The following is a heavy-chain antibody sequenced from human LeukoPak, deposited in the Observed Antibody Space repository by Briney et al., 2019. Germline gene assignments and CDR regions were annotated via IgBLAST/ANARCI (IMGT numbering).Heavy chain of an antibody. V-gene: IGHV4-4*07. CDR3: ARDYHERSGYRHDAFDI. Sequence: SETLSLTCTVSGGSISSYYWSWIRQPAGKGLEWIGRIYTSGSTNYNPSLKSRVTMSVDTSKNRFSLKLSSVTAADTAVYYCARDYHERSGYRHDAFDIWGQGTMVTVSS. CDR1: GGSISSYY. CDR2: IYTSGST. J-gene: IGHJ3*02. D-gene: IGHD3-22*01.